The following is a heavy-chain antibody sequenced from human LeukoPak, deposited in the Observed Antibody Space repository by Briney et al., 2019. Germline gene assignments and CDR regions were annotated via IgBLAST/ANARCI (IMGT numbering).Heavy chain of an antibody. J-gene: IGHJ4*02. Sequence: KDGESLKISCKGSGYSFATYWIGWVRQVPGKGLEWMGIIYPGDSDTRYSPSFQGQVTISADKSINSAYLQWSSLKASDTAIYYCAIWRRVGYSSDKRFDFWGQGTLVTVSS. CDR1: GYSFATYW. CDR2: IYPGDSDT. CDR3: AIWRRVGYSSDKRFDF. V-gene: IGHV5-51*01. D-gene: IGHD3-16*02.